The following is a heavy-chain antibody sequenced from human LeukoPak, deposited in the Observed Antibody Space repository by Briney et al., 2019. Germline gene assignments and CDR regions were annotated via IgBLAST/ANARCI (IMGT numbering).Heavy chain of an antibody. J-gene: IGHJ4*02. CDR1: GFTFSNYD. Sequence: GGSLRLSCAASGFTFSNYDMNWVRQAPGKGLEWVSYISSSGSSIYYADSVKGRFTISRDNAKNSLYLQMKSLRAEDTAVYYCARDRWPVGGAYWGQGTLVTVSS. CDR2: ISSSGSSI. D-gene: IGHD1-26*01. V-gene: IGHV3-48*03. CDR3: ARDRWPVGGAY.